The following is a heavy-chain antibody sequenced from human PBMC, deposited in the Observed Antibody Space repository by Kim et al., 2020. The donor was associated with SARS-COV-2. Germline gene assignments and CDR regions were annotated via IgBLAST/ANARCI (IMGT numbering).Heavy chain of an antibody. V-gene: IGHV4-59*08. J-gene: IGHJ4*02. Sequence: SETLSLTCTVSGGSISSYYWSWIRQPPGKGLEWIGYIYYSGSTNYNPSLKSRVTISVDTSKNQFSLKLSSVTAADTAVYYCARSPVSYSSGWYTDFDYWGQGTLVTVSS. CDR1: GGSISSYY. CDR2: IYYSGST. CDR3: ARSPVSYSSGWYTDFDY. D-gene: IGHD6-19*01.